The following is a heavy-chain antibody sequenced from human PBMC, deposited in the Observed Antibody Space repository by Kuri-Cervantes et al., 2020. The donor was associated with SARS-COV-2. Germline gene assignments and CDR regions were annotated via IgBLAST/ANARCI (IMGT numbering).Heavy chain of an antibody. CDR3: TGWRLSSCGGDCYSDEAY. CDR2: IRSKANSYAT. Sequence: GEPLKISCAASGFTFSGSAMHWVRQASGKGLEWVGRIRSKANSYATAYAASVKGRFTISRDDSKNTAYLQMNSLKTEDTAVYYCTGWRLSSCGGDCYSDEAYWGQGTLVTVSS. J-gene: IGHJ4*02. V-gene: IGHV3-73*01. CDR1: GFTFSGSA. D-gene: IGHD2-21*01.